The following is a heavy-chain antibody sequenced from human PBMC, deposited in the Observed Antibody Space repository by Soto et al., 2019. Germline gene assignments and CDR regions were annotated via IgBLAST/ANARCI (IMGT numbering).Heavy chain of an antibody. CDR3: ARGSPWSPCDY. J-gene: IGHJ4*02. Sequence: SETLSLTCTVSGGSISSGGYYWSWIRQHPGKGLEWIGYIYYSGSTYYNPSLKSRVTISVDTSKNQFSLKLSSVTAADTAVYYCARGSPWSPCDYWGQGTLVTVSS. CDR1: GGSISSGGYY. D-gene: IGHD6-13*01. V-gene: IGHV4-31*03. CDR2: IYYSGST.